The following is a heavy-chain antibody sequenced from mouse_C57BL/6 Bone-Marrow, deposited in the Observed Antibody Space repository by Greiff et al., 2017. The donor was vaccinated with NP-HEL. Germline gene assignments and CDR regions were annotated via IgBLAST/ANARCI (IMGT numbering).Heavy chain of an antibody. CDR1: GFSLTSYG. CDR2: IWSDGST. D-gene: IGHD1-1*01. V-gene: IGHV2-6-1*01. CDR3: ARHATTVVAGAMDY. J-gene: IGHJ4*01. Sequence: VKLVESGPGLVAPSQSLSITCTVSGFSLTSYGVHWVRQPPGKGLEWLVVIWSDGSTTYNSALKSRLSISKDNSKSQVFLKMNSLQTDDTAMYYCARHATTVVAGAMDYWGQGTSVTVSS.